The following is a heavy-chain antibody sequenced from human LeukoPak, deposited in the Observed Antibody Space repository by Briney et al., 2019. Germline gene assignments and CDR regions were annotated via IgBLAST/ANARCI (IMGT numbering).Heavy chain of an antibody. D-gene: IGHD3-22*01. J-gene: IGHJ4*02. V-gene: IGHV3-48*03. Sequence: PGGSLRLSCAASGFTFSSYEMNWVRQAPGKGLEWVSYISSSGSTIYYADSVKGRFTISRDNAKNSLYLQMNSLRAEDTAVYYCARDLTMIVVVPVGHWGQGTLVTVSS. CDR3: ARDLTMIVVVPVGH. CDR1: GFTFSSYE. CDR2: ISSSGSTI.